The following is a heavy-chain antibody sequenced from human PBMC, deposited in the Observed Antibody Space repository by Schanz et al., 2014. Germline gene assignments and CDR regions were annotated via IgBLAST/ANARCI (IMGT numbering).Heavy chain of an antibody. CDR2: INPHTGDT. CDR3: ATPDPQRDSRKTFDY. V-gene: IGHV1-2*02. J-gene: IGHJ4*02. CDR1: GYTFSDYY. Sequence: QVQLVQSGAEVKKPGASVKVSCKASGYTFSDYYIHWVRQAPGQGLQWVGWINPHTGDTAYAQNFQGRVTLTRATSISTAYMELTRLKFNDTAVFYCATPDPQRDSRKTFDYWGQGTLVTVSS. D-gene: IGHD6-13*01.